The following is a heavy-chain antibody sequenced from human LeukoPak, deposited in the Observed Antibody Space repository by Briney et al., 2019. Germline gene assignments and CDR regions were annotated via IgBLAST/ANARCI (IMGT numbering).Heavy chain of an antibody. D-gene: IGHD3-22*01. Sequence: GGSLRLSCAASGFTFSSYAMHWVRQAPGKGLEWVAVISYDGSNKYYADSVKGRFTISRDNPKNTLYLQMNSLRAEDTAVYYCARGGGFNYYDSSGYPPPFDYWGQGTLVTVSS. CDR3: ARGGGFNYYDSSGYPPPFDY. CDR1: GFTFSSYA. CDR2: ISYDGSNK. V-gene: IGHV3-30-3*01. J-gene: IGHJ4*02.